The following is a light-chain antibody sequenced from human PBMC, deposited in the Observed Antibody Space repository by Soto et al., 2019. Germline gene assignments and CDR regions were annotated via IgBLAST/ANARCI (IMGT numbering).Light chain of an antibody. CDR3: HSYTRSSTYV. V-gene: IGLV2-14*01. CDR1: SSDVGGYNY. J-gene: IGLJ1*01. CDR2: EVS. Sequence: QSALTQPPSASGSPGQSVTISCTGTSSDVGGYNYVSWYQQHPGRAPKLIIFEVSYRPSGVSNRFSGSKSGNTASLTISGLLPEDEADYYCHSYTRSSTYVFGSGTKVTVL.